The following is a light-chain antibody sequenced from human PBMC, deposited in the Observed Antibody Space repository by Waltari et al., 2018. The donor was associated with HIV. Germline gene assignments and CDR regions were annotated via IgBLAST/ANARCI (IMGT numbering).Light chain of an antibody. CDR1: SSNLGNNL. V-gene: IGLV1-51*01. J-gene: IGLJ3*02. CDR3: GTWDSSLSAGV. CDR2: DTE. Sequence: QSVLTQPPSVSAAPGQKVTISCSGNSSNLGNNLVSWYQQFPGTAPNLLLYDTEKRPSGIPERFSGSKSGTSATLGITGLQTGDEAVYYCGTWDSSLSAGVFGGGTKVTVL.